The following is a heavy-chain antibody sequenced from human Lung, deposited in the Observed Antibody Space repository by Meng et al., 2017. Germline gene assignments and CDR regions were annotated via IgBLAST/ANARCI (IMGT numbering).Heavy chain of an antibody. CDR2: IDPKSGDT. CDR1: GYNFPDYW. D-gene: IGHD6-13*01. V-gene: IGHV1-2*06. J-gene: IGHJ4*02. CDR3: ARDEDISAAGKLFGDY. Sequence: QVQLVQSGAEVKKPGASVKVSCTPSGYNFPDYWLHWVRRAPGQGLEWMGRIDPKSGDTHYAQRFQGRVTMTGDTSISTAYMELSGLRSDDTAMYYCARDEDISAAGKLFGDYWGQGTLVTVSS.